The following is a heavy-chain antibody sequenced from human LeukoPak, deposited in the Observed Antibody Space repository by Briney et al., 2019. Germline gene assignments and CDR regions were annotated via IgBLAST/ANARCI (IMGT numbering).Heavy chain of an antibody. CDR3: ARVPGVYYDRLTGYGSGWFDP. V-gene: IGHV4-4*07. CDR1: GVSISSYY. J-gene: IGHJ5*02. CDR2: IHTSGST. D-gene: IGHD3-9*01. Sequence: SETLSLTCTVSGVSISSYYWSWIRQPAGKGLEWIGRIHTSGSTNYNPSLKSRVTMSEDTSKNQFSLKLSSVTAADTAVYYCARVPGVYYDRLTGYGSGWFDPWGQGTLVTVSS.